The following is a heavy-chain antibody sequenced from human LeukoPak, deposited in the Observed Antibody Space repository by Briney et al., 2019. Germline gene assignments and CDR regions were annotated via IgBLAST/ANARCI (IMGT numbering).Heavy chain of an antibody. CDR3: ASTVADNYYDSGGYLDY. J-gene: IGHJ4*02. CDR1: GFTFSSYA. CDR2: ISYDGSNK. Sequence: GRSLRLSCAASGFTFSSYAMHWVRQAPGKGLEWVAVISYDGSNKYYADSVKGRFTISRDNSKNTLYLQMNSLRAEDTAVYYCASTVADNYYDSGGYLDYWGQGTLVTVSS. V-gene: IGHV3-30*04. D-gene: IGHD3-22*01.